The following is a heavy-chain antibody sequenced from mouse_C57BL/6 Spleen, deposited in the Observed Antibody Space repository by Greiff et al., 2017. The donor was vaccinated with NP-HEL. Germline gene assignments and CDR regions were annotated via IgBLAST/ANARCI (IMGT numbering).Heavy chain of an antibody. Sequence: VQLKQSGPELVKPGASVKISCKASGYAFSSSWMNWVKQRPGKGLEWIGRIYPGDGDTNYNGKFKGKATLTADKSSSTAYMQLSSLTSEDSAVYFCAAVGGYYGPWFAYWGQGTLVTVSA. CDR3: AAVGGYYGPWFAY. J-gene: IGHJ3*01. CDR2: IYPGDGDT. V-gene: IGHV1-82*01. CDR1: GYAFSSSW. D-gene: IGHD1-1*01.